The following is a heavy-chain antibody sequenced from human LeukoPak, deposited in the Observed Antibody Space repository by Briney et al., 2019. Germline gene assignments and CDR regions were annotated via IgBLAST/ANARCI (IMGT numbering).Heavy chain of an antibody. J-gene: IGHJ6*02. CDR1: GFTVSSNY. CDR3: ARSPPPGSLWFGELLCGMDV. D-gene: IGHD3-10*01. V-gene: IGHV3-53*01. Sequence: GGSLRLSCAASGFTVSSNYRSWVRQAPGKGLEWVSVIYSGGSTYYADSVKGRFTISRDNSKNTLYLQMNSLRAEDTAVYYCARSPPPGSLWFGELLCGMDVWGQGTTVTVSS. CDR2: IYSGGST.